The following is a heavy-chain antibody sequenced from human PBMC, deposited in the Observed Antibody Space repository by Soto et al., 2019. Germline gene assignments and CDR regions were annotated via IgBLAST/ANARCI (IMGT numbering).Heavy chain of an antibody. CDR1: GFTFSSNW. Sequence: GGSLRLSCAASGFTFSSNWMHWVRQAPGKGLMWVSRIHNDGSTTRYVDSVKGRFTISRDNAKNTLYLQMSSLRVEDTAVYYCARDNWNSYWGQGTLVTVSS. CDR3: ARDNWNSY. CDR2: IHNDGSTT. V-gene: IGHV3-74*01. J-gene: IGHJ4*01. D-gene: IGHD1-7*01.